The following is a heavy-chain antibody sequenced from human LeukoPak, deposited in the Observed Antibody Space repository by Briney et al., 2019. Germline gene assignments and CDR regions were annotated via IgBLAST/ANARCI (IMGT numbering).Heavy chain of an antibody. V-gene: IGHV4-59*01. D-gene: IGHD3-10*01. Sequence: PSETLSLTCTVFGDSIGYYYWNWIRQPPGKGLEWIGCIYYNGGTNYNPSLKSRLTISVDTSKNQFSLNLSSVTAADTAVYYCARSNKRGLFDYWGQGTLVTVSS. CDR1: GDSIGYYY. CDR3: ARSNKRGLFDY. CDR2: IYYNGGT. J-gene: IGHJ4*02.